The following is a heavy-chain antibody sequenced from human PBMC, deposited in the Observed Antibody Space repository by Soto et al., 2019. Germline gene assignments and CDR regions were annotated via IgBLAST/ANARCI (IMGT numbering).Heavy chain of an antibody. CDR1: GFTFSSYG. CDR3: AKSRGNWGSPLDY. V-gene: IGHV3-30*18. Sequence: GGSLRLSCAASGFTFSSYGMHWVRQAPGKGLEWVAVISYDGSNKYYADSVKGRFTISRDNSKNTLYLQMNSLRAEDTAVYYCAKSRGNWGSPLDYWGQGTLVTVSS. CDR2: ISYDGSNK. D-gene: IGHD7-27*01. J-gene: IGHJ4*02.